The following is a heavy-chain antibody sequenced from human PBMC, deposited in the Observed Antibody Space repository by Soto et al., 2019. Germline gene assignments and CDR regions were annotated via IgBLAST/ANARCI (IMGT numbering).Heavy chain of an antibody. CDR2: ISTTGGRT. V-gene: IGHV3-23*01. CDR3: AKEYSSNWHVRGSDY. Sequence: EVQLLESGGGLVQPGGSLRLSCAASGFTFSSYAMSWVRQAPGKGLEWVSAISTTGGRTYYADSVKGRLTISRDNSKNTLYLQMNSLRADDAAVYYCAKEYSSNWHVRGSDYWGKGTLVPVSS. J-gene: IGHJ4*02. D-gene: IGHD6-13*01. CDR1: GFTFSSYA.